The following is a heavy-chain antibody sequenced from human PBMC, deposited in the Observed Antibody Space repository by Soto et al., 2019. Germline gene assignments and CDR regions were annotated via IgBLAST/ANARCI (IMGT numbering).Heavy chain of an antibody. V-gene: IGHV3-23*01. Sequence: EVQLLESGGGLVQPGGSLRLSCAASGLTFTNYAMSWVRQAPGKGLEWVAVISGDGGTTVYADSVKGRFTISRDSPRNTLSLQMNTLRAEDTAIYYCTRARGNNGYFREADYWGQGTLVTVSS. J-gene: IGHJ4*02. D-gene: IGHD5-12*01. CDR1: GLTFTNYA. CDR2: ISGDGGTT. CDR3: TRARGNNGYFREADY.